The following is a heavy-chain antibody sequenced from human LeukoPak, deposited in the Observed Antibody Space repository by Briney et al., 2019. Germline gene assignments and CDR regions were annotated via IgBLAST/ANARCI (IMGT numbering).Heavy chain of an antibody. Sequence: PGGSLSLSCAASGFRFSGYWMTWVRQAPGKGLEWVANIKRDGSEKYYVDSVKGRFTISRDNAKNSLYLQMDSLRAEDTAVYYCARSRSAGYWGQGTLVTVSS. CDR2: IKRDGSEK. CDR1: GFRFSGYW. CDR3: ARSRSAGY. J-gene: IGHJ4*02. V-gene: IGHV3-7*01.